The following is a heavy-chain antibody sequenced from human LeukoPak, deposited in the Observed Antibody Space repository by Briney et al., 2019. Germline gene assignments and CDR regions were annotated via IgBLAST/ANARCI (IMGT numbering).Heavy chain of an antibody. CDR2: IDPSGGST. J-gene: IGHJ4*02. Sequence: ASVKVSCKASGYTFTGYYLHWVRQAPGQGLEWMGIIDPSGGSTSYAQNFQGGITMTRDATTSTVYLELSSLRSEDTAVYYCARDFGEMPNYWGQGILVTVSS. CDR1: GYTFTGYY. V-gene: IGHV1-46*01. CDR3: ARDFGEMPNY. D-gene: IGHD5-24*01.